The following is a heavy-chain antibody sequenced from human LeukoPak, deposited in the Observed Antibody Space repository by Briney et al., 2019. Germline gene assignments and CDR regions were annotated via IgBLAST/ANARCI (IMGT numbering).Heavy chain of an antibody. D-gene: IGHD5-18*01. CDR3: VRDGYSYGFMLAFDI. CDR2: TNSGGCST. CDR1: GFTFSGYW. Sequence: QSGRSRRLACAASGFTFSGYWMHWVRQAPGEGRVWVSRTNSGGCSTSYADSVKGRFTISRDSAKNTLYLQMNSLRAEDTAVYYCVRDGYSYGFMLAFDIWGLGTRVTVSS. J-gene: IGHJ3*02. V-gene: IGHV3-74*01.